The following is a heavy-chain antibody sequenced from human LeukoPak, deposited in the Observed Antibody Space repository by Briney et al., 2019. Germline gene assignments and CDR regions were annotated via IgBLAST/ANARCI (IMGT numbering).Heavy chain of an antibody. CDR3: ARGDHTHCTGGSCPMDY. J-gene: IGHJ4*02. Sequence: SETLSVTCTVSGGSLDTYYCSWIRQPPGKGLERLRYIYSSGSTNYNPSLKSRVTISVDPSKSQFSLKLSSVTAADTAVYYCARGDHTHCTGGSCPMDYWGQGSLVTVSS. CDR1: GGSLDTYY. D-gene: IGHD2-15*01. V-gene: IGHV4-59*12. CDR2: IYSSGST.